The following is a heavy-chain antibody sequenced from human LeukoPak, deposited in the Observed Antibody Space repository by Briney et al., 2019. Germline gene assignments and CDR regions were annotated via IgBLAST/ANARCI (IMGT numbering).Heavy chain of an antibody. D-gene: IGHD4-17*01. V-gene: IGHV3-66*04. CDR1: GLTVSSDF. CDR3: ARQRGTTVTTYQVY. Sequence: GGSLRLSCAASGLTVSSDFMIWVRQAPGRGLEWVSILYSGGNTYYAGSVKGRFTISRDNSKNTLFLQMNSLRAEDTAVYYCARQRGTTVTTYQVYWGQGTLVTVSS. J-gene: IGHJ4*02. CDR2: LYSGGNT.